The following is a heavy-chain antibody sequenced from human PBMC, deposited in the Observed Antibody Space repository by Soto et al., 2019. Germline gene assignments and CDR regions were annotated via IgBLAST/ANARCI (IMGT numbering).Heavy chain of an antibody. CDR3: ARGRTGSYFFSHPLDY. J-gene: IGHJ4*02. Sequence: PSETLSLTCAVYGGSFSCYSWSWIRQPPGKGLEWIGEINHSGSTNYSPSLKSRVTISVDTSKNQFSLKLSSVTAADTAVYYCARGRTGSYFFSHPLDYWGQGTLVTVSS. V-gene: IGHV4-34*01. CDR2: INHSGST. D-gene: IGHD1-26*01. CDR1: GGSFSCYS.